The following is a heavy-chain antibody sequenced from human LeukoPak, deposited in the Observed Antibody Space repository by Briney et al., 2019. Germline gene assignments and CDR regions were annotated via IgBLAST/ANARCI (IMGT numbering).Heavy chain of an antibody. CDR3: AKSPRYYYDSSGYSQYYFDY. V-gene: IGHV3-23*01. Sequence: GGSLRLSCAASGFTFSSYAMSWVRQAPGKGLEWVSAISGSGGSTYYADSVKGRFTISGDNSKNTLYLQKNSLRAEDTAVYYCAKSPRYYYDSSGYSQYYFDYWGQGTLVTVSS. CDR2: ISGSGGST. CDR1: GFTFSSYA. D-gene: IGHD3-22*01. J-gene: IGHJ4*02.